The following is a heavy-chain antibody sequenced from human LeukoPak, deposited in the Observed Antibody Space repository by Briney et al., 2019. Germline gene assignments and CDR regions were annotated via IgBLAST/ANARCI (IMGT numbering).Heavy chain of an antibody. J-gene: IGHJ5*02. D-gene: IGHD7-27*01. CDR3: ARHKLGIDEDNWFDP. CDR2: IYYSGST. Sequence: PSGTLSLTCAVSGGSISSSSYYWGWIRQPPGKGLEWIGSIYYSGSTYYNPSLKSRVTISVDTSKNQFSLKLSSVTAADTAVYYCARHKLGIDEDNWFDPWGQGTLVTVSS. CDR1: GGSISSSSYY. V-gene: IGHV4-39*01.